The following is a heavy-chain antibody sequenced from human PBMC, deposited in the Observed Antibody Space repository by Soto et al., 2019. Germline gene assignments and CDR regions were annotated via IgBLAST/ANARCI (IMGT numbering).Heavy chain of an antibody. Sequence: QVQLVESGGGVVQPGRSLRLSCAASGFKFRDYGMHWVRQAPGKGLKWVAVLSYDGGERYYADSVKGRFTVSRDNSKNTLYLQMDSLRPEDTATYYCTTSVGEDGNDYWGQGAVVTVSS. CDR2: LSYDGGER. CDR3: TTSVGEDGNDY. D-gene: IGHD3-16*01. V-gene: IGHV3-30*03. J-gene: IGHJ4*02. CDR1: GFKFRDYG.